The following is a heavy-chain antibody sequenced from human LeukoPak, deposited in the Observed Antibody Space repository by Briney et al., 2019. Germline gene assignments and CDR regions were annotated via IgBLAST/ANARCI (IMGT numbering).Heavy chain of an antibody. CDR3: ASTTVTTGTDY. Sequence: SETLSLTCTVSGGSISSFYWSWIRQPPGKGLEWIGYIYYSGSTNYNPSLKSRVTISVDTSRNQFSLKLTSVTAADTAVYYCASTTVTTGTDYWGRGTLVTVSS. CDR1: GGSISSFY. D-gene: IGHD4-17*01. CDR2: IYYSGST. J-gene: IGHJ4*02. V-gene: IGHV4-59*12.